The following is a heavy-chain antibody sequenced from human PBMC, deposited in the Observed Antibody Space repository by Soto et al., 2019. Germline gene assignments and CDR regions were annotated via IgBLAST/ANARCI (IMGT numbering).Heavy chain of an antibody. CDR1: GGSFSGYY. CDR2: INHSGST. V-gene: IGHV4-34*01. D-gene: IGHD3-10*01. J-gene: IGHJ5*02. Sequence: SETLSLTCAVYGGSFSGYYWSWIRQPPGKGLEWIGEINHSGSTNYNPSLKSRVTISVDTSKNQFSLKLSSVTAADTAVYYCARARITMVRGGFDPWGQGTLVTVSS. CDR3: ARARITMVRGGFDP.